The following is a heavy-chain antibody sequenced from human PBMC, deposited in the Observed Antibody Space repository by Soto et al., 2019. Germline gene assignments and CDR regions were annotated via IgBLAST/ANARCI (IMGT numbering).Heavy chain of an antibody. CDR1: GFTFSDHY. V-gene: IGHV3-72*01. D-gene: IGHD1-26*01. J-gene: IGHJ4*02. Sequence: EVQMVESGGGLVQPGGSLRLSCAASGFTFSDHYMDWVRQAPGKGLEWVGRTRNKANSYTTEYAASVKGRFTISRDNSKNTLFLQMNSLKTEDTAVYYCARVSGIYSFDYWGQGTLVTVSS. CDR3: ARVSGIYSFDY. CDR2: TRNKANSYTT.